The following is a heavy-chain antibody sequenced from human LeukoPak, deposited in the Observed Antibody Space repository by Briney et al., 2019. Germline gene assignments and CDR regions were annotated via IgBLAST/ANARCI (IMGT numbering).Heavy chain of an antibody. CDR2: IKLDGSEK. J-gene: IGHJ4*02. V-gene: IGHV3-7*01. Sequence: GGSLRLSCAASGFSLSNYWISWVRRAPGKGLEWVANIKLDGSEKYYVNSVKGRFTISRDNAKNSLNLQMSSLRAEDTAVYYCARETRGSYVPGLDSWGQGTLVTVSS. CDR3: ARETRGSYVPGLDS. D-gene: IGHD1-26*01. CDR1: GFSLSNYW.